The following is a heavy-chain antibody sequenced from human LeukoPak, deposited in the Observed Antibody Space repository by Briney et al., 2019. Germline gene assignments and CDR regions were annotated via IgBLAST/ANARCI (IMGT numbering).Heavy chain of an antibody. CDR1: GFTFSIYA. J-gene: IGHJ4*02. Sequence: GGSLRLSCAASGFTFSIYAMHWVRQAPGKGLEWVAVISYDGSNKYYADSVKGRFTISRDNSKNTLYLQMNSLRAEDTAVYYCARDKSSGCPFDYWGQGTLVTVSS. CDR3: ARDKSSGCPFDY. V-gene: IGHV3-30*04. D-gene: IGHD6-19*01. CDR2: ISYDGSNK.